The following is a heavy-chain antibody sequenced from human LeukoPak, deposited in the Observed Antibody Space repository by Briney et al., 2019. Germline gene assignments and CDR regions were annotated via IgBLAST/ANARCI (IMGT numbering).Heavy chain of an antibody. Sequence: SETLSLTCPVPGYSISSGYYWGWIRQPPGKGLEWIGSIYHSGSTYYNPSLKSRVTISVDTSKNQFSLKLSSVTAADTAVYYCARHAGGFRYYYDSSGSRLGYYFDYWGQGTLVTVSS. CDR2: IYHSGST. J-gene: IGHJ4*02. D-gene: IGHD3-22*01. V-gene: IGHV4-38-2*01. CDR3: ARHAGGFRYYYDSSGSRLGYYFDY. CDR1: GYSISSGYY.